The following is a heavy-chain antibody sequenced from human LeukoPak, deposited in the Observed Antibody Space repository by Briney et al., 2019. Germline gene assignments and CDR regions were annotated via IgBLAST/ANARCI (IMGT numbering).Heavy chain of an antibody. CDR2: IIPIFGTA. CDR1: GGTFSSYA. Sequence: ASVKVSCKASGGTFSSYAISWVRRAPGQGLEWMGGIIPIFGTANYAQKSQGRVTITADESTSTAYMELSSLRSEDTAVYYCARDLRNYDFWSGYYLYYYYYGMDVWGQGTTVTVSS. J-gene: IGHJ6*02. V-gene: IGHV1-69*13. CDR3: ARDLRNYDFWSGYYLYYYYYGMDV. D-gene: IGHD3-3*01.